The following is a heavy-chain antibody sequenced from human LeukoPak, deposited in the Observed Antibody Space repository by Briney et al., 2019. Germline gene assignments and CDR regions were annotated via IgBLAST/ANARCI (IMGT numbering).Heavy chain of an antibody. CDR3: AKDFTDRSDY. CDR2: ISYDGSNK. D-gene: IGHD1-14*01. Sequence: GRSLRLSCAASGFTFSSNGMHWVRQAPGKGLEWVAVISYDGSNKYYADSVKGRFTISRDNSKNTLYLQMNSLRAEDTAVYYCAKDFTDRSDYWGQGTLVTVSS. J-gene: IGHJ4*02. V-gene: IGHV3-30*18. CDR1: GFTFSSNG.